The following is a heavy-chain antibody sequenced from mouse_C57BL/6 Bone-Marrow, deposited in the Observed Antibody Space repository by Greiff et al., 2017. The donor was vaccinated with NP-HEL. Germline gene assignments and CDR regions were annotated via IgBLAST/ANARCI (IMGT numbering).Heavy chain of an antibody. CDR3: AREYWSYTFAY. J-gene: IGHJ3*01. CDR2: INPYNGDT. CDR1: GYSFTGYF. D-gene: IGHD5-2*01. V-gene: IGHV1-20*01. Sequence: VQLKQSGPELVKPGDSVKISCKASGYSFTGYFMNWVMQSHGKSLEWIGRINPYNGDTFYNQKFKGTATLTVDKSSSTAHMELRSRTSEDAAVYYWAREYWSYTFAYWGQGTLVTVSA.